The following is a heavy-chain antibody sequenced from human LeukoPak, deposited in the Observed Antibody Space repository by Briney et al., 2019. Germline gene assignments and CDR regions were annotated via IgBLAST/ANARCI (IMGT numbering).Heavy chain of an antibody. CDR3: ASGSSGYYPDDAFDI. D-gene: IGHD3-22*01. CDR1: GFTFSSYS. Sequence: PGGSLRLSCAASGFTFSSYSMNWVRQAPGKGLEWVSYISSSSSTIYYADSVKGRFTISRDNAKNSLYLQMNSLRAEDTAVYYCASGSSGYYPDDAFDIWGQGTMVTVSS. CDR2: ISSSSSTI. J-gene: IGHJ3*02. V-gene: IGHV3-48*01.